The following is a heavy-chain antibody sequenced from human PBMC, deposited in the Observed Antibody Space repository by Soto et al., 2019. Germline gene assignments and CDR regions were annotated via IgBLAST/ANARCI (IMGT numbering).Heavy chain of an antibody. CDR1: GYTFTSYA. Sequence: QVQLVQSGAEVKKPGASVKVSCKASGYTFTSYAMHWVRQAPGQRLEWMGWINAGNVNTKYSQKFQGRVTITRDTSASTAYMELSSLRSEDTAVYYCARGLNGYSHYFDYWGQGTLVTVSS. J-gene: IGHJ4*02. CDR2: INAGNVNT. CDR3: ARGLNGYSHYFDY. V-gene: IGHV1-3*01. D-gene: IGHD5-18*01.